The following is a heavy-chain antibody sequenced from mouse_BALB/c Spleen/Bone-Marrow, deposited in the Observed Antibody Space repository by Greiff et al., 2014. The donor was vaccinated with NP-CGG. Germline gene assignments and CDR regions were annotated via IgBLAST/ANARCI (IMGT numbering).Heavy chain of an antibody. CDR1: GFTFSNYW. D-gene: IGHD1-1*01. CDR3: VGVLRNFDY. J-gene: IGHJ2*01. V-gene: IGHV6-6*02. Sequence: EVKLVESGGGLVQPGGSMKLSCVASGFTFSNYWMNWVRQSPEKGLEWVAEIRLKSNNFATHYAESVKGRFTISRDDSRSSVYLQMNNLRAEDTGIYYCVGVLRNFDYWGQGTTLTVST. CDR2: IRLKSNNFAT.